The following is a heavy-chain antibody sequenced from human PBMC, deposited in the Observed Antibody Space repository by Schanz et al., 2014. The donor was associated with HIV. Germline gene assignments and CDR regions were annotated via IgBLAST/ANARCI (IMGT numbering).Heavy chain of an antibody. D-gene: IGHD3-22*01. CDR1: GVTFSSSA. CDR2: IVVGGAIT. CDR3: AKPEYDSSGNSQSHFDY. V-gene: IGHV1-58*01. J-gene: IGHJ4*02. Sequence: QMQLVQSGPEVKKPGASVTVSCKASGVTFSSSAVQWVRQARGQGLEWIGYIVVGGAITNYAQKFQGRVTITRDMSTNTAYMELSGLRTEDTAVYYCAKPEYDSSGNSQSHFDYWGQGTLVTVSS.